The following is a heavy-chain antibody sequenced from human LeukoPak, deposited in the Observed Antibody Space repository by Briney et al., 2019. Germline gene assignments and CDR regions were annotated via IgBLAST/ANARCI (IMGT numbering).Heavy chain of an antibody. J-gene: IGHJ6*02. D-gene: IGHD3-3*01. Sequence: PGGSLRLSCAASGFTFSSYAMHWVRQAPGKGLEWVAVISYDGSNKYYADSVKGRFTIPRDNSKNTLYLQMNSLRAEDTAVYYCARAPISNYDFWSGPFYGMDVWGQGTTVTVSS. CDR1: GFTFSSYA. V-gene: IGHV3-30-3*01. CDR2: ISYDGSNK. CDR3: ARAPISNYDFWSGPFYGMDV.